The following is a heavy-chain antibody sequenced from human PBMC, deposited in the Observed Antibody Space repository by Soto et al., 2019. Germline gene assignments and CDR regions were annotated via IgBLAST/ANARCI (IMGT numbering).Heavy chain of an antibody. D-gene: IGHD3-22*01. V-gene: IGHV3-11*01. J-gene: IGHJ4*02. Sequence: VGSQSLSCAASGFTFSDYYMSWIRQAPGKGLEWVSYISSSGSTIYYADSVKGRFTISRDNAKNSLYLQMNSLRAEDTAVYYCARTYDSSGYYYVGYWGQGTLVTVSS. CDR3: ARTYDSSGYYYVGY. CDR1: GFTFSDYY. CDR2: ISSSGSTI.